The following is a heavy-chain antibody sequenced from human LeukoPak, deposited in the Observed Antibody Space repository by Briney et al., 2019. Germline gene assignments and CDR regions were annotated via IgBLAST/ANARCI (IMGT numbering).Heavy chain of an antibody. CDR2: SRSGGSPV. CDR1: GLTLSRLS. V-gene: IGHV3-48*02. CDR3: VRDPDDLDY. J-gene: IGHJ4*02. Sequence: GVPLRLSCGPSGLTLSRLSMKWARHATERGGEWVAYSRSGGSPVYYADSVKGRFTISRDNAQDSLYLQMNSLRDEDTAVYYCVRDPDDLDYWGQGTPVTVSS. D-gene: IGHD3-3*01.